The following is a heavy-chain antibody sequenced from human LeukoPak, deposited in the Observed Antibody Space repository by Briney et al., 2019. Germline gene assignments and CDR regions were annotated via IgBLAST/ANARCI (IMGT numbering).Heavy chain of an antibody. V-gene: IGHV3-7*01. CDR3: ARDRAAAAGGDY. CDR1: GFTFSSYW. D-gene: IGHD6-13*01. J-gene: IGHJ4*02. Sequence: GGSLRLACAASGFTFSSYWMSWVRHAPGKVLEWVAKIKQDGSEKYCVDSVKGRFTITRNNAKNSLYLQMNSLRAEDTAVYYCARDRAAAAGGDYWGQGTLDTVSS. CDR2: IKQDGSEK.